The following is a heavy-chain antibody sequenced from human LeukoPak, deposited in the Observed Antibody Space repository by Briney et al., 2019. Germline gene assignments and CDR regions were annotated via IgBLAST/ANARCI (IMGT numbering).Heavy chain of an antibody. D-gene: IGHD3-9*01. J-gene: IGHJ4*02. Sequence: SETLSLTCAVYGGSFSGYYWSWIRQPPGKGLEWIGEINHSGSTNYNPSLKSRVTISVDTSKNQLSLKVNSVTAADTAVYYCARPTWADLLTAYSPHAFDYWGQGTLVTVSS. V-gene: IGHV4-34*01. CDR1: GGSFSGYY. CDR2: INHSGST. CDR3: ARPTWADLLTAYSPHAFDY.